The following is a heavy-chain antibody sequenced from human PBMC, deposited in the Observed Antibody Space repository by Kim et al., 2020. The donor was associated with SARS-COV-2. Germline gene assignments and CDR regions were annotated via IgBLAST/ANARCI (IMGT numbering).Heavy chain of an antibody. CDR3: ARAQLRHDHEAFDI. Sequence: ADPVKCRVTISRDNSKNTLYLQMNSLRAEDTAVYYCARAQLRHDHEAFDIWGQGTMVTVSS. D-gene: IGHD1-7*01. J-gene: IGHJ3*02. V-gene: IGHV3-53*01.